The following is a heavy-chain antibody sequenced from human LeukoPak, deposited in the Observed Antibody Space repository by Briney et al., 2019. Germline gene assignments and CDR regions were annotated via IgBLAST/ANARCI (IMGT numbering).Heavy chain of an antibody. V-gene: IGHV4-59*01. Sequence: SETLSLTCTVSGGSIRSYYWSWIRQPPGKGLEWIGYIYYSGSTNYNPSLKSRVTISVDTSKNQFSLKLSSVTAADTAVYYCARVGSSSGPYYYGMDVWGQGTTVTVSS. CDR2: IYYSGST. CDR1: GGSIRSYY. J-gene: IGHJ6*02. CDR3: ARVGSSSGPYYYGMDV. D-gene: IGHD6-6*01.